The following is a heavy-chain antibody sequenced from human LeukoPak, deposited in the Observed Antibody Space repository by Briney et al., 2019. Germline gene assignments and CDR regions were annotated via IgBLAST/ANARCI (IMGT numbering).Heavy chain of an antibody. CDR1: GYTFTSYD. CDR3: AKWSGLVRYYYYMDV. J-gene: IGHJ6*03. D-gene: IGHD6-6*01. V-gene: IGHV1-18*01. CDR2: ISAYNGNT. Sequence: ASVKVSCKASGYTFTSYDINWVRQATGQGLEWMGWISAYNGNTNYAQKLQGRVTMTTDTSTSTAYMELRSLRAEDTAVYYCAKWSGLVRYYYYMDVWGKGTTVTVSS.